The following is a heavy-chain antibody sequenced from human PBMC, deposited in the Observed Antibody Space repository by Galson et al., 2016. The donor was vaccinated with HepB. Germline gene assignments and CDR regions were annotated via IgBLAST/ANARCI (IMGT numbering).Heavy chain of an antibody. CDR2: IRSRSNDRAI. Sequence: SLRLSCAVSGFTLTTYSTNWVRQAPGKGLEWIAYIRSRSNDRAIFYAGSVKGRFTFSGDNAKDSMYLQMNSLRDEDTAVYYCVRDHNWGFDYWGQGALVTVSS. D-gene: IGHD7-27*01. V-gene: IGHV3-48*02. J-gene: IGHJ4*02. CDR3: VRDHNWGFDY. CDR1: GFTLTTYS.